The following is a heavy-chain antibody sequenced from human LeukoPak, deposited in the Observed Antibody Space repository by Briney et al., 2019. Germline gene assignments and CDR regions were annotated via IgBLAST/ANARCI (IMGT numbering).Heavy chain of an antibody. CDR2: TYYRSKWYN. J-gene: IGHJ4*02. CDR1: GDSVSSNTAA. D-gene: IGHD3-3*02. V-gene: IGHV6-1*01. CDR3: ARSISSGGFRLDY. Sequence: SQTLSLTCPISGDSVSSNTAAWNWIRQSPSRGLEWLGRTYYRSKWYNDYAVSVKSRITINPDTSKNQFSLQPYSVTPEDTAVYYCARSISSGGFRLDYWGQGTLVTVSS.